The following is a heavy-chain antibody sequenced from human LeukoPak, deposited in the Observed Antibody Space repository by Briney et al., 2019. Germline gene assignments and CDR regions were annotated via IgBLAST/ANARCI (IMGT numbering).Heavy chain of an antibody. V-gene: IGHV3-33*01. CDR2: IWYDGSNK. J-gene: IGHJ5*02. CDR1: GFTFSSYG. D-gene: IGHD6-6*01. CDR3: ARDFSSSIAARRTSTIKNWFDP. Sequence: GGSLRLSCAASGFTFSSYGMHWVRQAPGKGLEWVAVIWYDGSNKYYADSVKGRFTISRDNSKNTLYPQMNSLRAEDTAVYYCARDFSSSIAARRTSTIKNWFDPWGQGTLVTVSS.